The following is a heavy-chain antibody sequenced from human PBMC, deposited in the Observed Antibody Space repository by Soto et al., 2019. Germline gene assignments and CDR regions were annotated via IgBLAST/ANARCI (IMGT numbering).Heavy chain of an antibody. J-gene: IGHJ4*02. Sequence: QLQLQESGPGLVKPSETLSLTCTVSGGSISSSSYYWGWIRQPPGKGLESIGSIYYSGSTYYNPSPKNRVTMSVDPAKNQFSLKLGSVTAADTAVYYCARQDYGFRGTKMVDYWGQGTLVTVSS. V-gene: IGHV4-39*01. CDR3: ARQDYGFRGTKMVDY. D-gene: IGHD4-17*01. CDR1: GGSISSSSYY. CDR2: IYYSGST.